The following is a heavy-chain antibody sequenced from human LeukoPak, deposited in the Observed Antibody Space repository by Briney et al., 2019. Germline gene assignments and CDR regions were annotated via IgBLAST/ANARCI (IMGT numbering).Heavy chain of an antibody. CDR1: GFLFSRDS. Sequence: GGSLRLSCAASGFLFSRDSMIWVRQAPGKGLEWISYISRDSNIIFYADSVRRRFTISRDNAKNALYLQMNSLRAEDTAVYYCVRDNPRCCGVVPANIDDFWGQGTLVTVSS. J-gene: IGHJ4*02. D-gene: IGHD2-15*01. V-gene: IGHV3-48*01. CDR2: ISRDSNII. CDR3: VRDNPRCCGVVPANIDDF.